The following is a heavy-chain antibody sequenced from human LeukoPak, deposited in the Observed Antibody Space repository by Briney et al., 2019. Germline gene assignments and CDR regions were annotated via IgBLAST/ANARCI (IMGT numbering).Heavy chain of an antibody. J-gene: IGHJ6*02. V-gene: IGHV5-51*01. CDR2: IYPGDSDT. Sequence: GESLKISCKGSGYSFTSYWIGCVRQMPGKGLEWMGIIYPGDSDTRYSPSFQGQVTISADKSISTAYLQWSSLKASDTAMYYCARQLTSGWSPNYGMDVWGQGTTVTVSS. CDR3: ARQLTSGWSPNYGMDV. D-gene: IGHD6-19*01. CDR1: GYSFTSYW.